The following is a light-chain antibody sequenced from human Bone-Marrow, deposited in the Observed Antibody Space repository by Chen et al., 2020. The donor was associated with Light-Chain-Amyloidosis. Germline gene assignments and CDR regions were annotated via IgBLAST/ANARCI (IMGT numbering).Light chain of an antibody. V-gene: IGKV1-39*01. J-gene: IGKJ5*01. CDR2: AAS. CDR1: QRISNY. CDR3: QQSYSMSSIT. Sequence: DIQMTQSPSALSASVGDRVNITCRASQRISNYLNWYQQKPGKAPKLLIHAASTLQSGVPLRFSGSGSGTDFILTISSVQPEDFAIYYCQQSYSMSSITFGQGTRLEIK.